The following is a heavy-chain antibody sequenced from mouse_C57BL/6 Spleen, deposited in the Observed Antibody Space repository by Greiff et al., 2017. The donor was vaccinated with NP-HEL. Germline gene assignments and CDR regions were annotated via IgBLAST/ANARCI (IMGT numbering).Heavy chain of an antibody. D-gene: IGHD1-1*01. CDR3: ARPGYYGSSYPWYFDV. CDR2: ISSGSSTI. CDR1: GFTFSDYG. Sequence: EVQVVESGGGLVKPGGSLKLSCAASGFTFSDYGMHWVRQAPEKGLEWVAYISSGSSTIYYADTVKGRFTISRDNAKNTLFLRMTSLRSEDTAMYYCARPGYYGSSYPWYFDVWGTGTTVTVSS. V-gene: IGHV5-17*01. J-gene: IGHJ1*03.